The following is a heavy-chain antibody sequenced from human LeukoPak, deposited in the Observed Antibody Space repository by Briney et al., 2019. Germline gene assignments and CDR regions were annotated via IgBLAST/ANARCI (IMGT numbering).Heavy chain of an antibody. D-gene: IGHD6-19*01. Sequence: PSETLSLTCTVSSGSISSYYWSCIRQPPGKGLEWIGHVHYSGSTNYKPSLKSRVTISVDMSKNQFSLKLRSVTAADTAVYYCASRGQSYSSGWFDYWGQGTLVTVSS. CDR3: ASRGQSYSSGWFDY. CDR2: VHYSGST. CDR1: SGSISSYY. J-gene: IGHJ4*02. V-gene: IGHV4-59*08.